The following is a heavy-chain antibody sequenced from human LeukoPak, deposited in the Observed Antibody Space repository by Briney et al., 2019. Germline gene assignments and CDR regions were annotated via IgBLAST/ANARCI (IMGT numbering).Heavy chain of an antibody. D-gene: IGHD1-26*01. V-gene: IGHV3-23*01. Sequence: GGSLRLSCAASGFTFSSYAMSWVRQAPGKGLEWVSAISGSGGSTYYADSVKGRFTISRDNSKNTLYLQMNSLRAEDTAAYYCAKDGGGSYSYFDYWGQGTLVTVSS. CDR2: ISGSGGST. CDR3: AKDGGGSYSYFDY. J-gene: IGHJ4*02. CDR1: GFTFSSYA.